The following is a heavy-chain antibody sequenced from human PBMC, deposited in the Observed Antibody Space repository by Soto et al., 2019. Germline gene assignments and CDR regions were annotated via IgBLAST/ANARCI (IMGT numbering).Heavy chain of an antibody. CDR1: GYTFTSYA. Sequence: ASVKVSCKASGYTFTSYARDWVRQAPGQRLEWMGWINAGNGNTKYSQKFQGRVTITADESTSTAYMELSSLRSEDTAVYYCARAHIVLVPAAKWYNWFDPWGQGTLVTVSS. CDR3: ARAHIVLVPAAKWYNWFDP. V-gene: IGHV1-3*01. J-gene: IGHJ5*02. CDR2: INAGNGNT. D-gene: IGHD2-2*01.